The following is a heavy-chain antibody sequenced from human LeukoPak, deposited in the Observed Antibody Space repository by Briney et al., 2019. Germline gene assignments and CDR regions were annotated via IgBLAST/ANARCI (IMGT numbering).Heavy chain of an antibody. J-gene: IGHJ4*02. V-gene: IGHV3-11*01. Sequence: GGSLRLSCAASGFTFSDYYMSWIRQAPGKGLEWVSYISSSGSTIYYADSVKGRFAISRDNAKNSLYLQMNSLRAEDTAVYYCATTPQPDDYGDSTPICCWGQGTLVTVSS. CDR3: ATTPQPDDYGDSTPICC. D-gene: IGHD4-17*01. CDR2: ISSSGSTI. CDR1: GFTFSDYY.